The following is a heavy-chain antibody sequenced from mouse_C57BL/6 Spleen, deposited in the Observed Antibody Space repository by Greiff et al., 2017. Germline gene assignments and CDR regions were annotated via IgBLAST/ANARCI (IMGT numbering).Heavy chain of an antibody. CDR3: ARGGDYDGAWFAY. J-gene: IGHJ3*01. CDR1: GYTFTSYW. CDR2: IHPNSGST. V-gene: IGHV1-64*01. Sequence: VQLQQPGAELVKPGASVKLSCKASGYTFTSYWMHWVKQRPGQGLEWIGMIHPNSGSTNYNEKFKSKATLTVDKSSSTAYMQLSSLTSEDSAVYYCARGGDYDGAWFAYWGQGTLVTVSA. D-gene: IGHD2-4*01.